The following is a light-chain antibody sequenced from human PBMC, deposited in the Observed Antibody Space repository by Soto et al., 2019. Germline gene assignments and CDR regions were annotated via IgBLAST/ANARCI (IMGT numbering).Light chain of an antibody. Sequence: EIVLTQSPGTLSLSPGEEATLSCRASQSVDSNYLAWYQQKPGQTPRLIIYGASGRADGIPDRFSGSGSGTDFTLTISRLEPEDFAVYYCQQYDTSPRTFGQGTKVDIK. CDR1: QSVDSNY. CDR2: GAS. J-gene: IGKJ1*01. V-gene: IGKV3-20*01. CDR3: QQYDTSPRT.